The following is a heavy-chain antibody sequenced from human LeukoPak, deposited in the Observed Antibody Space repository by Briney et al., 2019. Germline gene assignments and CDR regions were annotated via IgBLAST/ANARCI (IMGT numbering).Heavy chain of an antibody. CDR1: GYSFSNYW. J-gene: IGHJ4*02. D-gene: IGHD1-26*01. V-gene: IGHV5-51*01. Sequence: GESLKISCQGSGYSFSNYWIGWVRPMSGKGLEWMGSIYVADSDTRYSPSFQGQVTFSADKSISTAYLQWSSLKASDTAIYYCARLQSLLGTTIDCDYWGQGTLVTVSA. CDR2: IYVADSDT. CDR3: ARLQSLLGTTIDCDY.